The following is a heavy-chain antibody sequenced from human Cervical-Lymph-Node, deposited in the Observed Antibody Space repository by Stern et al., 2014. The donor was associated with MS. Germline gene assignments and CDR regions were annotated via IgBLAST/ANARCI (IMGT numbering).Heavy chain of an antibody. CDR1: GYTFTAY. D-gene: IGHD1-26*01. Sequence: VQLVESGAEVERPGASVKVSCKASGYTFTAYLMGWISPKTGSATYAQKFQDRVTMTRDTSINTGYMEVSSLRSDDTAVYYCARDRGSYSDYWGQGTLVAVSS. V-gene: IGHV1-2*02. J-gene: IGHJ4*02. CDR2: ISPKTGSA. CDR3: ARDRGSYSDY.